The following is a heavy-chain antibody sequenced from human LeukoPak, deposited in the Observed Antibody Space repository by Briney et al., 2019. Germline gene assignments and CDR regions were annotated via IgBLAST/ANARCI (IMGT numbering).Heavy chain of an antibody. CDR1: GFTVDDTY. J-gene: IGHJ4*02. D-gene: IGHD6-13*01. CDR3: ARQASAGLDY. CDR2: VYSGGRT. V-gene: IGHV3-66*02. Sequence: PGGSLRLSCAASGFTVDDTYMSWVRQAPGNDLEWVSVVYSGGRTFYADSVKGRFTISRDSSKNTVYLQMNSLRVDDTAVYYCARQASAGLDYWGQGTLVTVSS.